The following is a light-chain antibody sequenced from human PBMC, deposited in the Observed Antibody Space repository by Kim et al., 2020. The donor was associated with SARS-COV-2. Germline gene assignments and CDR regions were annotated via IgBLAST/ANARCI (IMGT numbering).Light chain of an antibody. J-gene: IGLJ3*02. Sequence: GRTVTLTCGLSSGSVSSNYYPSWYQQTPGQAPRTLIYNTNTRSSGVPDRFSGSILGNKAALTITGAQADDECDYYCVSYISSGIWVFGGGTKLTVL. CDR3: VSYISSGIWV. V-gene: IGLV8-61*01. CDR1: SGSVSSNYY. CDR2: NTN.